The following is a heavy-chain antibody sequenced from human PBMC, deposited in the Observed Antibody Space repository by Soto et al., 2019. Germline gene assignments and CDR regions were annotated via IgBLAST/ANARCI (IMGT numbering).Heavy chain of an antibody. CDR1: GFTFSSYA. D-gene: IGHD6-19*01. CDR2: ISGSGGST. V-gene: IGHV3-23*01. Sequence: GGSLRLSCAASGFTFSSYAMSWVRQAPGKGLEWVSAISGSGGSTYYADSVKGRFTISRDNSKNTLYLQMNSLRAEDTAVYYCAKDERWFRAVAGHTIFDYWGQGTLVTVSS. CDR3: AKDERWFRAVAGHTIFDY. J-gene: IGHJ4*02.